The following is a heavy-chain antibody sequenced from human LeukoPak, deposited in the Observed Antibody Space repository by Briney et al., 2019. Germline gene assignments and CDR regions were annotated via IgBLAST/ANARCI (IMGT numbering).Heavy chain of an antibody. CDR2: IKSKTERRTT. J-gene: IGHJ3*02. V-gene: IGHV3-15*01. Sequence: GGSLTLSRAPSGFTLNNALVKWVRPAPGEGLEWVGRIKSKTERRTTDYAAPVKRRFNISRDDSKNTLYLQMNSLKTEDTAVYYCGTPTTTSYAFDIWGQGTMVTLSS. CDR3: GTPTTTSYAFDI. D-gene: IGHD4-11*01. CDR1: GFTLNNAL.